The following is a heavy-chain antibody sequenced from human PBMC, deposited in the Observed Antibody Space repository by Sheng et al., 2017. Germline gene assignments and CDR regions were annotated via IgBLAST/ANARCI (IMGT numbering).Heavy chain of an antibody. CDR1: GGSISSGSYY. Sequence: QVQLQESGPGLVKPSQTLSLTCTVSGGSISSGSYYWSWIRQPAGKGLEWIGRIYTSGSTNYNPSLKSRVTISVDTSKNQFSLKLSSVTAADTAVYYCARAGFDILTGYYHDYWGQERWSPSPQ. CDR3: ARAGFDILTGYYHDY. D-gene: IGHD3-9*01. CDR2: IYTSGST. J-gene: IGHJ4*01. V-gene: IGHV4-61*02.